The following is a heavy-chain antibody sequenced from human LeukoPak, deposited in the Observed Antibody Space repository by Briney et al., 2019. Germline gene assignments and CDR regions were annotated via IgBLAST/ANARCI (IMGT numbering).Heavy chain of an antibody. CDR2: ISGSGGST. CDR1: GFTFSSYA. Sequence: GGSLRLSCAASGFTFSSYAVSWVRQAPGKGLEWVSAISGSGGSTYYADSVKGRFTISRDNSKNTLYLQMNSLRAEDTAVYYCAKDYDSSGASNWFDPWGQGTLVTVSS. D-gene: IGHD3-22*01. J-gene: IGHJ5*02. CDR3: AKDYDSSGASNWFDP. V-gene: IGHV3-23*01.